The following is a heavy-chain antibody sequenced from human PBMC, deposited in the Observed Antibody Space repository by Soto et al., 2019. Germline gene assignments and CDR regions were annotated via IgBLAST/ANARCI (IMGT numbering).Heavy chain of an antibody. J-gene: IGHJ5*02. D-gene: IGHD3-16*01. CDR3: AKDHLGGAMAVPFFDP. CDR2: ITWNSGNL. V-gene: IGHV3-9*01. Sequence: SLRLSCAASGFNFDDYAMHWVWQAPGKGLEWVAGITWNSGNLAYADSVKGRFTISRDNAKDSLYLQMNSLTPEDTAFYYCAKDHLGGAMAVPFFDPWGQGALVTVSS. CDR1: GFNFDDYA.